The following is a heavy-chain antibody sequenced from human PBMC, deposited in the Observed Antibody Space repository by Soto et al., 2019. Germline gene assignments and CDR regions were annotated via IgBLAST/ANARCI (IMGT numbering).Heavy chain of an antibody. D-gene: IGHD3-3*01. CDR2: ISAYNGNT. J-gene: IGHJ6*02. CDR1: GYTFTSYG. Sequence: GASVKVSCKASGYTFTSYGISWVRQAPGQGLEWMGWISAYNGNTNYAQKLQGRVTMTTDTSTSTAYMELRSLRSDDTAVYYCAGVHYDFWSGSNQIYPQAGNYYYYGMDVWGQGTTVTVSS. V-gene: IGHV1-18*04. CDR3: AGVHYDFWSGSNQIYPQAGNYYYYGMDV.